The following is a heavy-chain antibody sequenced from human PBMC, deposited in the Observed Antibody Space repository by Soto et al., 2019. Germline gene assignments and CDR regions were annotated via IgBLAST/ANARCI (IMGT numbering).Heavy chain of an antibody. CDR1: GFTFSTYS. CDR3: VRDASGGSYLNYFDL. V-gene: IGHV3-48*02. Sequence: PGGSLRLSCAASGFTFSTYSMNWVRQAPGKGLEWVSYVSSHSSTTYYADSVKGRSSISRDNAENALYLQMNSLGDEDTAVYYCVRDASGGSYLNYFDLWGQGTLVTVSS. CDR2: VSSHSSTT. D-gene: IGHD6-19*01. J-gene: IGHJ5*02.